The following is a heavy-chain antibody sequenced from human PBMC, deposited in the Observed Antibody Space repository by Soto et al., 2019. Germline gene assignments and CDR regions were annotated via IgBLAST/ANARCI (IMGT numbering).Heavy chain of an antibody. CDR3: ARRYRTMATITWFDY. D-gene: IGHD5-12*01. V-gene: IGHV4-39*01. CDR1: GGSISSSSYY. CDR2: IYYSGST. J-gene: IGHJ4*02. Sequence: QLQLQESGPGLVKPSETLSLTCTVSGGSISSSSYYWGWIRQPPGKGLEWIGSIYYSGSTYYNPSLKSRVTISVDTSKNQFSLKLSSVTAADTAVYYCARRYRTMATITWFDYWGQGTLVTVSS.